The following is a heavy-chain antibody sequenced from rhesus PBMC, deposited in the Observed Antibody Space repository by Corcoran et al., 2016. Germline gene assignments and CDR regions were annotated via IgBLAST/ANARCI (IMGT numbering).Heavy chain of an antibody. CDR1: GLTFSLSG. D-gene: IGHD6-31*01. Sequence: EVQLVESGGGLVQPGGSQRLSCAASGLTFSLSGMHWVRQAQGNGLVCVSDISYDGSKKYYAESWKDQFTTSRDNSKTMLYLQMDTLKLEDAAVYYCARTDAASDYWGQGVLVTVSS. CDR3: ARTDAASDY. J-gene: IGHJ4*01. V-gene: IGHV3-54*02. CDR2: ISYDGSKK.